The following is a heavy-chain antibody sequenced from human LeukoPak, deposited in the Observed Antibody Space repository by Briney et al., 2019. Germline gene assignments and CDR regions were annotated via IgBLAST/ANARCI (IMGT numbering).Heavy chain of an antibody. CDR3: ARDWFRNSAHHAFDI. CDR1: GGSVSSSSYY. V-gene: IGHV4-39*07. D-gene: IGHD4-23*01. J-gene: IGHJ3*02. CDR2: IYYSGST. Sequence: SETLSLTCTVSGGSVSSSSYYWGWIGQPPGKGLEWIGSIYYSGSTYYNPSLKSRVTISVDTSKNQFSLKLSSVTAADTAVYYCARDWFRNSAHHAFDIWGQGTMVTVSS.